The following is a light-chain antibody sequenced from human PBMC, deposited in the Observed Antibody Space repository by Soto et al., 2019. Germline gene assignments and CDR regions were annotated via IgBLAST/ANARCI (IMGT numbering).Light chain of an antibody. Sequence: QTVVTQEPSLTVSPGGTVTLTCGSNTGPVTSGHYPYWFQQKPGQAPRTLISDATNKHSWTPARFSGSLLGGKAALTLSGAQADEEADYYCLLSYRNAVIFGGGTKLTVL. J-gene: IGLJ2*01. V-gene: IGLV7-46*01. CDR1: TGPVTSGHY. CDR3: LLSYRNAVI. CDR2: DAT.